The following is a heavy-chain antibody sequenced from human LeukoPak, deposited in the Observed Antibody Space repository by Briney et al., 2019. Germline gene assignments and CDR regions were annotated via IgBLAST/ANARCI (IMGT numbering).Heavy chain of an antibody. J-gene: IGHJ6*02. CDR2: IYYSGST. CDR3: ASGSIAVAGPYYYYGMDV. CDR1: GGSISSYY. D-gene: IGHD6-19*01. V-gene: IGHV4-59*08. Sequence: SETLSPTCTVSGGSISSYYWSWIRQPPGKGLEWIGYIYYSGSTNYNPSLKSRVTISVDTSKNQFSLKLSSVTAADTAVYYCASGSIAVAGPYYYYGMDVWGQGTTVTVSS.